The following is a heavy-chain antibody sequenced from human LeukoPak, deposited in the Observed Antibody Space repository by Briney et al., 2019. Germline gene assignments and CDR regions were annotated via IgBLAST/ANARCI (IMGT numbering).Heavy chain of an antibody. J-gene: IGHJ4*02. CDR3: AKCLGATTQYYFDY. CDR1: GFSFSNYA. D-gene: IGHD1-26*01. Sequence: GGSLRLSCAASGFSFSNYAMTWVRQAPGKGLEWVSVISAGGGSTYYADSVKGRFTISRDNSKNTLYLQMNSLRAEDTAVYYCAKCLGATTQYYFDYWGQGTLVTVSS. V-gene: IGHV3-23*01. CDR2: ISAGGGST.